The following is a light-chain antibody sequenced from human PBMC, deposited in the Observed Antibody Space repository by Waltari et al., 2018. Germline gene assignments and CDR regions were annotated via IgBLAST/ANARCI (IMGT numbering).Light chain of an antibody. CDR3: TSYTSSNTYV. V-gene: IGLV2-14*01. CDR1: SSDVGSYNY. J-gene: IGLJ1*01. Sequence: QSALTQPASVSGSRGQSITISCTGTSSDVGSYNYFSWYQQHPGKAPKLLIYDVSKRPSGVSNRFSGSKSGNTASLTISGRQAEDEADYYCTSYTSSNTYVFGTGTKVTVL. CDR2: DVS.